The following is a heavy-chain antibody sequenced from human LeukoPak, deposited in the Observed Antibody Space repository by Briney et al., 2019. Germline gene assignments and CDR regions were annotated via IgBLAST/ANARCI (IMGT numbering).Heavy chain of an antibody. D-gene: IGHD4-17*01. J-gene: IGHJ5*02. CDR1: GVSISSSSYY. CDR3: ARGLSTVTGGEWFDP. V-gene: IGHV4-39*07. Sequence: SETLSLTCTVSGVSISSSSYYWGWVRQPPGKGLGWVGSIYYSGSTYYNPSLKSRVTISVDTSKNQFSLKLSSVTAADTAVYYCARGLSTVTGGEWFDPWGQGTLVTVSS. CDR2: IYYSGST.